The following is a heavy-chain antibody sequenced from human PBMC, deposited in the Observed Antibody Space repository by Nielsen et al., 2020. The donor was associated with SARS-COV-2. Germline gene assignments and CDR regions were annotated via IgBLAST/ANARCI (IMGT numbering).Heavy chain of an antibody. Sequence: GESLKISCAASGFSFSSYAMTWVRQAPGKGLEWVSSIGTTGDKTFYADSVKGRFTISRDNSKNTLYLQLNSLRAEDTAVFYCAKISGSQRHYFDFWGQGALVTASS. CDR1: GFSFSSYA. V-gene: IGHV3-23*01. CDR3: AKISGSQRHYFDF. CDR2: IGTTGDKT. D-gene: IGHD1-26*01. J-gene: IGHJ4*02.